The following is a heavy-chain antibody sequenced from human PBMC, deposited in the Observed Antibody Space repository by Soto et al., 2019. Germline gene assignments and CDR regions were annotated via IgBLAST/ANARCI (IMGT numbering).Heavy chain of an antibody. J-gene: IGHJ5*02. D-gene: IGHD1-26*01. CDR3: ASGGRMNWFDP. CDR1: GGSISSSSYY. CDR2: IYYSGST. Sequence: SETLSLTCTVSGGSISSSSYYWGWIRQPPGKGLEWIGGIYYSGSTYYNPSLKSRVTISVDTSKNQFSLKLSSVTAADTAVYYCASGGRMNWFDPWGQGTLVTVSS. V-gene: IGHV4-39*01.